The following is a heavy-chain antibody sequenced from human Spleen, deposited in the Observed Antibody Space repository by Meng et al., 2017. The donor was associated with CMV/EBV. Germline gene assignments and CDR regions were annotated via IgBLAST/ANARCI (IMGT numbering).Heavy chain of an antibody. D-gene: IGHD6-13*01. Sequence: GESLKISCAASGFTVSSNYMSWVRQAPGKGLEWVSVIYSGGSTYYADSVKGRFTISRDNAKNSLYLQMNSLRAEDTAVYYCARVLNTYSSSWYYLPGDYYYGMDVWGQGTTVTVSS. CDR2: IYSGGST. J-gene: IGHJ6*02. CDR1: GFTVSSNY. CDR3: ARVLNTYSSSWYYLPGDYYYGMDV. V-gene: IGHV3-53*01.